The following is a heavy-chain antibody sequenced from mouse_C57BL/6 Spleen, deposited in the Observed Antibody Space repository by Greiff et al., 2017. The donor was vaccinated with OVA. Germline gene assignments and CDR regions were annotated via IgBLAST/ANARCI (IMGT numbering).Heavy chain of an antibody. CDR1: GFTFSSYG. V-gene: IGHV5-6*01. D-gene: IGHD2-5*01. CDR2: ISSGGSYT. CDR3: ARFDSNRWDFDV. Sequence: EVMLVESGGDLVKPGGSLKLSCAASGFTFSSYGMSWVRQTPDKRLEWVATISSGGSYTYYPDSVKGRFTITRDNAKNTLYLQMKSLKSEDTAMYYSARFDSNRWDFDVWGTGTTVTVAS. J-gene: IGHJ1*03.